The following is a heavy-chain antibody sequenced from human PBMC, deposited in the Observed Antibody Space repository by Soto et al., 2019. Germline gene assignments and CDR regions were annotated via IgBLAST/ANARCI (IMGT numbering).Heavy chain of an antibody. CDR2: IWYDGSNK. Sequence: QVQLVESGGGVVQPGRSLRLSCAASGFTFSSYGMHWVRQAPGKGLEWVAVIWYDGSNKYYADSVKGRFTISRDNSKNTLYLQMNSLRAEDTAVYYCASGSVATTCFDYWGQGTLVTVSS. CDR3: ASGSVATTCFDY. D-gene: IGHD5-12*01. CDR1: GFTFSSYG. J-gene: IGHJ4*02. V-gene: IGHV3-33*01.